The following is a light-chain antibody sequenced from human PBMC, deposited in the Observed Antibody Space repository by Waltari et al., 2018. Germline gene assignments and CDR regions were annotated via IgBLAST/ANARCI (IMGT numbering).Light chain of an antibody. J-gene: IGLJ2*01. CDR1: SLRRYY. CDR2: GKN. CDR3: NSRDSSGNHLV. V-gene: IGLV3-19*01. Sequence: SSELTQDPAVSVALGQTVRITFQGDSLRRYYASWYQKKPGQAPVLVIYGKNNRPSGIPDRFSGSSSGNTASLTITGAQAEDEADYYCNSRDSSGNHLVFGGGTKLTVL.